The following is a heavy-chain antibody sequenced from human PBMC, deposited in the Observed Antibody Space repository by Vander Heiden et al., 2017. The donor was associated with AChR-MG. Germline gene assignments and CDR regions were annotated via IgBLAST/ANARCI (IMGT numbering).Heavy chain of an antibody. J-gene: IGHJ4*02. V-gene: IGHV3-23*01. CDR2: ISGSGGST. CDR3: AKELETYYDFWSGYYLAYFDY. D-gene: IGHD3-3*01. CDR1: GFTFSSYA. Sequence: TASGFTFSSYAMSWVRQAPGKGLEWVSAISGSGGSTYYADSVKGRFTISRDNSKNTLYLQMNSLRAEDTAVYYCAKELETYYDFWSGYYLAYFDYWGQGTLVTVSS.